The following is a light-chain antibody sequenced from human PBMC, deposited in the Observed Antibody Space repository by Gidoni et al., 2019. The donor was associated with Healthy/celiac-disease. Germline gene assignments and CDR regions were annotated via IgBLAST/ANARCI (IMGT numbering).Light chain of an antibody. V-gene: IGLV1-44*01. Sequence: QSVLTQPPSASGTHGQRVTISCSGSSSNIGSNTVNWYQHLPGTAPKLLIYSNNQQPSGVPDRFSGSKSGTSASLAISGLQSEDEADYYCAAWDDSLNGWVFGGGTKLTVL. CDR3: AAWDDSLNGWV. J-gene: IGLJ3*02. CDR1: SSNIGSNT. CDR2: SNN.